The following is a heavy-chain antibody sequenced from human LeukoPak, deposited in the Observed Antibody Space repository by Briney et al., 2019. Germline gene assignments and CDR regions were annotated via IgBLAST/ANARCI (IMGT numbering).Heavy chain of an antibody. Sequence: GGSLRLSCAASGFTFSDYYMTWIRQAPGKGLEWVSYISGTSSFIKYAYSVKGRFTISRDNAKHSLYLQMNSLRVEDTAVYYCARQVPPDYWGQGTLVTVSS. J-gene: IGHJ4*02. CDR1: GFTFSDYY. V-gene: IGHV3-11*03. CDR2: ISGTSSFI. CDR3: ARQVPPDY.